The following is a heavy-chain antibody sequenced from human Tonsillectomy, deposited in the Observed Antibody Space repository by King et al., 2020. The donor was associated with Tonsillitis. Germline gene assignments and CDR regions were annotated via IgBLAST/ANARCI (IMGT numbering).Heavy chain of an antibody. D-gene: IGHD1-26*01. CDR2: LSYDGSNK. CDR1: GFTFNSYG. Sequence: VQLVESGGGVGQPGRSLRLSCAASGFTFNSYGMHCVRQAPGKGLEGVAVLSYDGSNKYYADSVKGRFTISRDNSKNTLYVQMNSLRAEDTSVYYCATGRVGGTTGPEFDYWGQGTLVTVSS. V-gene: IGHV3-30*03. CDR3: ATGRVGGTTGPEFDY. J-gene: IGHJ4*02.